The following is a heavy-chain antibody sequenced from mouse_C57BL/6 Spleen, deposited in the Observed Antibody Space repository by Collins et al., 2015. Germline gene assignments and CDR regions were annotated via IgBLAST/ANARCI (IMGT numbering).Heavy chain of an antibody. D-gene: IGHD2-1*01. Sequence: QIQLVQSGPELKKPGETVKISCKASGYTFTNYGMNWVKQAPGKGLKWMGWINTNTGEPTYAEEFKGRFAFSLETSASTAYLQINNLKNEDTATYFCASYGNFAYWGQGTLVTVSA. V-gene: IGHV9-3*02. J-gene: IGHJ3*01. CDR2: INTNTGEP. CDR3: ASYGNFAY. CDR1: GYTFTNYG.